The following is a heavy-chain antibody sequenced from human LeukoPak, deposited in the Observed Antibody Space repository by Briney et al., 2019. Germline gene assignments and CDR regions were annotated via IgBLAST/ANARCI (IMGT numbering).Heavy chain of an antibody. CDR1: GFTFSSYA. V-gene: IGHV3-23*01. Sequence: GGSLRLSCAASGFTFSSYAMSWVRQAPGKGLEWVSAISGSGASTYYPDSVKGRFTISRDNSKNTLSLQMNSLRAEDTAVYYCAPDLRGSAWSLDDWGQGTLVTVSS. J-gene: IGHJ4*02. CDR3: APDLRGSAWSLDD. CDR2: ISGSGAST. D-gene: IGHD6-13*01.